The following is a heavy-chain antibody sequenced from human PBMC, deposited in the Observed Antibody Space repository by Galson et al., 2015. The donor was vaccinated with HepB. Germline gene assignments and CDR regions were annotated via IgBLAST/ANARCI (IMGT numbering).Heavy chain of an antibody. J-gene: IGHJ6*02. V-gene: IGHV6-1*01. Sequence: CAISGDSVSANSAAWNWIRQSPSRGFEWLGRTYYRSKWYYDYAESVKGRININPDTSRNQFSLQLNSVTPEDTAVYYCAYGFDGRGPGTTVTVSS. CDR3: AYGFDG. CDR2: TYYRSKWYY. CDR1: GDSVSANSAA.